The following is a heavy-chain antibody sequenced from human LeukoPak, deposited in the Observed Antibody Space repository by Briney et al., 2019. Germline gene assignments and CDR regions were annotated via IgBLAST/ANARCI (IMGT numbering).Heavy chain of an antibody. J-gene: IGHJ6*02. V-gene: IGHV3-30*18. CDR3: VKDKLGGGQLYYYFGMDV. Sequence: GGSLRLSCAASGFTFSSYGMHWVRQAPGKGLEWVAVISYDGSNKYYADSVKGRFTISRDNSKNTLYLQMNSLRAEDTAVYYCVKDKLGGGQLYYYFGMDVWGQGTTVTVSS. CDR2: ISYDGSNK. D-gene: IGHD1-1*01. CDR1: GFTFSSYG.